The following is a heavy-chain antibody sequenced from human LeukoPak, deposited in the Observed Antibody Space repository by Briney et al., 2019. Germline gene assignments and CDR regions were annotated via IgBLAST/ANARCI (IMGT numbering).Heavy chain of an antibody. Sequence: PSETLSLTCAVSGGSISSTNWWSWFRQPPEKGLEWIGEINHSSGRTNYNPSLKSRVTISVDKSKNQFSLKLTSVTAADTAVYYCARDRGGRGGMDPWGQGTLVTVSS. CDR3: ARDRGGRGGMDP. D-gene: IGHD2-15*01. J-gene: IGHJ5*02. V-gene: IGHV4-4*02. CDR1: GGSISSTNW. CDR2: INHSSGRT.